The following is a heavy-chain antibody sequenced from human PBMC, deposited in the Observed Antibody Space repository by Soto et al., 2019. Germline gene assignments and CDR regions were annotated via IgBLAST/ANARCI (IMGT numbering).Heavy chain of an antibody. CDR2: IIPILGIA. J-gene: IGHJ4*02. Sequence: SVKVSCKASGGTFSSYTISWVRQAPGQGLEWMGRIIPILGIANYAQKFQGRVTITADKSTSTAYMELSSLRSEDTAVYYCASPGESRSGYDFDYWGQGTLVTSPQ. CDR3: ASPGESRSGYDFDY. V-gene: IGHV1-69*02. D-gene: IGHD3-3*01. CDR1: GGTFSSYT.